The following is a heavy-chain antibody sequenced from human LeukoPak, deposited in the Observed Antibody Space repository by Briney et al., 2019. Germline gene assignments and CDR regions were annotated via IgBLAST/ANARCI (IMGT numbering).Heavy chain of an antibody. Sequence: GGSLRLSCAASGFTLSSHGMSWVRQAPGKGLEWVSALGDSGDSTYYADSVKGRFTISRDTSKNTLYLQMNSLRDEDTAVYYCARDSPVCSYWGQGTLVTVSS. CDR2: LGDSGDST. J-gene: IGHJ4*02. CDR3: ARDSPVCSY. D-gene: IGHD3-10*02. CDR1: GFTLSSHG. V-gene: IGHV3-23*01.